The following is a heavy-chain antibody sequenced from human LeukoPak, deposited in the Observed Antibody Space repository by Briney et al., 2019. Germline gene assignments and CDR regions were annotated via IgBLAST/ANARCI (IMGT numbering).Heavy chain of an antibody. V-gene: IGHV1-8*03. CDR2: MNPNSGNT. CDR1: GYTFTSYD. J-gene: IGHJ3*02. D-gene: IGHD2-15*01. CDR3: ASIVASSAFDI. Sequence: ASVKVSCKGSGYTFTSYDINWVRQATGQGLEWMGWMNPNSGNTGYAQKFQGRVTITRNTSISTAYMELSSLRSEDTAVYYCASIVASSAFDIWGQGTMVTVSS.